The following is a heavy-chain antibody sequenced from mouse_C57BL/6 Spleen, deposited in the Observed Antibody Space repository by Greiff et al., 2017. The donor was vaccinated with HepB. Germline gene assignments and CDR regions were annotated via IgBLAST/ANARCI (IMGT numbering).Heavy chain of an antibody. D-gene: IGHD2-5*01. CDR3: ARDYSNYYFDY. CDR1: GFSLTSYG. J-gene: IGHJ2*01. CDR2: IWSGGST. Sequence: QVQLKESGPGLVQPSQSLSITCTVSGFSLTSYGVHWVRQSPGKGLEWLGVIWSGGSTAYNAAFISRLSISKDNSKSQVFFKMNSLQADDTAIYYCARDYSNYYFDYWGQGTTLTVSS. V-gene: IGHV2-2*01.